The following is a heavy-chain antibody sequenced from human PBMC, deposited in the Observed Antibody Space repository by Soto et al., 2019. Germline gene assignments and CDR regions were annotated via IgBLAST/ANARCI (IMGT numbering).Heavy chain of an antibody. CDR1: GCPFSSYG. CDR3: AFGEESRYYYYGMDV. Sequence: GSLRLSGAGSGCPFSSYGMHWVRQAQGKRLEWVAVISYDGSNKYYADSVKGRFTISRDNAKNSLYLQMNSLRAEDTAVYYCAFGEESRYYYYGMDVWGQGTTVTVSS. V-gene: IGHV3-30*03. D-gene: IGHD3-10*01. CDR2: ISYDGSNK. J-gene: IGHJ6*02.